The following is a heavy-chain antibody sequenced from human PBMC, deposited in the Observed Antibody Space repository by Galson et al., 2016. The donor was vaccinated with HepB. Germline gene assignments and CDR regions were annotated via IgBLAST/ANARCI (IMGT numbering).Heavy chain of an antibody. Sequence: SLRHSCAASGFIFSEHGMHWIRQAPVKGLEWVAVISFDGSDTYYADSVKGRFTISRDNSKNTLYLQMNSLRIDDTALYSCAKSDIDSVRPSWFAPWGQGTLVTVSS. V-gene: IGHV3-30*18. J-gene: IGHJ5*02. CDR3: AKSDIDSVRPSWFAP. CDR2: ISFDGSDT. D-gene: IGHD3-16*01. CDR1: GFIFSEHG.